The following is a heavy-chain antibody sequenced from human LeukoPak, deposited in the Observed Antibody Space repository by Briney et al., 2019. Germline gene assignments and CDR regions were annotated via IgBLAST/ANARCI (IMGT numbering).Heavy chain of an antibody. CDR2: ISSSSSTI. CDR1: GFTFSNAW. Sequence: GGSLRLSCAASGFTFSNAWMSWVRQAPGKGLEWLSYISSSSSTIYFADSVKGRFTISRDNAKNSAYLHMNSLRAEDTAVYYCARVWSSGYTKDYWGQGTLVTVS. J-gene: IGHJ4*02. D-gene: IGHD3-22*01. CDR3: ARVWSSGYTKDY. V-gene: IGHV3-48*04.